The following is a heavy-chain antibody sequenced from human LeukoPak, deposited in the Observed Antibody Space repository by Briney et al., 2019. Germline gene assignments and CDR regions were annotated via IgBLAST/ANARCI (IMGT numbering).Heavy chain of an antibody. J-gene: IGHJ5*02. CDR3: ARGSGWFDP. CDR2: ISSSSSYI. Sequence: KPGGSLRLSCAASGFTFSSYSMNWVRQAPGKGLEWVSSISSSSSYIYYADSVKGRFTISRDNAKNSRYLQMNSLRDEDTAVYYCARGSGWFDPWGQGTLVTVSS. CDR1: GFTFSSYS. V-gene: IGHV3-21*01.